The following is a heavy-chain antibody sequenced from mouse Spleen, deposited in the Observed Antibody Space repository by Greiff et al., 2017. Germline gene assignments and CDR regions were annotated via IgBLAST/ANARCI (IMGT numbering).Heavy chain of an antibody. CDR1: GFNIKDDY. V-gene: IGHV14-4*01. CDR3: HVAWFAY. Sequence: VHVKQSGAELVRPGASVKLSCTASGFNIKDDYMHWVKQRPEQGLEWIGWIDPENGDTEYASKFQGKATITADTSSNTAYLQLSSLTSEDTAVYYCHVAWFAYWGQGTLVTVSA. J-gene: IGHJ3*01. CDR2: IDPENGDT.